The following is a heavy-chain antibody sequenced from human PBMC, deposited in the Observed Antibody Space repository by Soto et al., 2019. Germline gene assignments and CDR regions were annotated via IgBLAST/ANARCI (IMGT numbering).Heavy chain of an antibody. CDR2: ISGRGGST. V-gene: IGHV3-23*01. D-gene: IGHD4-17*01. Sequence: EVQLLESGGGLVQPGGSLRLSCTASGFTCSNYAMSWVRQAPDKGLEWVSAISGRGGSTYYADSVKGRFTISRDNSKNMLFLQMNSLRAEDTALYYCAKDSTVTTSLSSYYYGLDVWGQGTTVTVSS. J-gene: IGHJ6*02. CDR3: AKDSTVTTSLSSYYYGLDV. CDR1: GFTCSNYA.